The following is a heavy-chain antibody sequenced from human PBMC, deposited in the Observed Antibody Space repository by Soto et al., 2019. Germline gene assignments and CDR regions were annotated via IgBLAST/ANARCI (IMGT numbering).Heavy chain of an antibody. CDR1: GGSISSGGYS. D-gene: IGHD3-10*01. Sequence: SETLSLTCAVSGGSISSGGYSWSWIRQPPGKGLEWIGYIYHSGSTYYNPSLKSRVTISVDRSKNQFSLTLTSVTAADTAVYYCARQGFGVLHGLVDVWGQGTTVTVSS. V-gene: IGHV4-30-2*01. J-gene: IGHJ6*02. CDR3: ARQGFGVLHGLVDV. CDR2: IYHSGST.